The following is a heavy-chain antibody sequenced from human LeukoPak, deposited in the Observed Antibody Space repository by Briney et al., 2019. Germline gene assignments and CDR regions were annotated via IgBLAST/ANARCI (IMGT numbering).Heavy chain of an antibody. CDR1: GFNYHDYG. D-gene: IGHD1-26*01. J-gene: IGHJ6*03. Sequence: GGSLTLLCAACGFNYHDYGMRWLGHAPGKGVAGVAGINWNGGSQVYAAFVKGRFTISRENAKNSLHPQVNMRGAEDTALYYCARGNSGSYYYYYYMDVWGKGTTVTVSS. CDR3: ARGNSGSYYYYYYMDV. CDR2: INWNGGSQ. V-gene: IGHV3-20*04.